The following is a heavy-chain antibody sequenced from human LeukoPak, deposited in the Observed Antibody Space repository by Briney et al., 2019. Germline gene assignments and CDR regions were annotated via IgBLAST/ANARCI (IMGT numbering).Heavy chain of an antibody. V-gene: IGHV1-69*05. D-gene: IGHD3-22*01. Sequence: ASVKVSCKTSGDTFSSYGLNWVRQAPGQGLEWMGRIIPISGVSNYAQKFQDRVTIDTDESTSTVYMELSSLRYEDTAVYYCARDLYYYDSGGPDYWGQGTLVSVSS. J-gene: IGHJ4*02. CDR1: GDTFSSYG. CDR3: ARDLYYYDSGGPDY. CDR2: IIPISGVS.